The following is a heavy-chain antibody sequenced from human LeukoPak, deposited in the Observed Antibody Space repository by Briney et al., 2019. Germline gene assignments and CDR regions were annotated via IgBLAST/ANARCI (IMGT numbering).Heavy chain of an antibody. CDR3: ASHITTANNWFDP. Sequence: VASVKVSCKASGYTFTGYYMQWVRQAPGQGLDGMGWINPNSGGTNYEQKFQGRGIMTRGTSISTAYMERSRRSFDDTAVYYCASHITTANNWFDPWGKGTLVTVSS. D-gene: IGHD4-17*01. CDR1: GYTFTGYY. J-gene: IGHJ5*02. V-gene: IGHV1-2*02. CDR2: INPNSGGT.